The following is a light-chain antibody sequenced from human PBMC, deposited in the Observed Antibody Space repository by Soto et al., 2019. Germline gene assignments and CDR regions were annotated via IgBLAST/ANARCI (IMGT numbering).Light chain of an antibody. Sequence: DSQMTQFPSTLSASVGDRDTITCRASQSISNRLAWFQQKSGEAPKILIHKVSSLESGVPSRFSGSGSGTEFTLTISSLQPDDFAAYYCQQYNTYSWTFGQGTKV. CDR2: KVS. CDR3: QQYNTYSWT. J-gene: IGKJ1*01. CDR1: QSISNR. V-gene: IGKV1-5*03.